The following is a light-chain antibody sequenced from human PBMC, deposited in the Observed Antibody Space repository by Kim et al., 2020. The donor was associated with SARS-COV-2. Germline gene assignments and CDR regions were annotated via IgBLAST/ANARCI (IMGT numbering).Light chain of an antibody. CDR1: QSVSRW. CDR3: QHRQT. Sequence: STLSASVGDRGTLTWRASQSVSRWLAWYQQKPGKAPKLLIYDGSNLQSGVPSRFSGSGSGTEFTLTISSLQPDDFAIYYCQHRQTFGQGTKVDIK. V-gene: IGKV1-5*01. J-gene: IGKJ1*01. CDR2: DGS.